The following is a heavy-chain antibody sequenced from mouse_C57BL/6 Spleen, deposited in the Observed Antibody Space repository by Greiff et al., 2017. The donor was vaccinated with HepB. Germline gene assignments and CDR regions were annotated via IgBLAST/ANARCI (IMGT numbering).Heavy chain of an antibody. CDR1: GYTFTDYN. Sequence: LVEPGASVKIPCKASGYTFTDYNMDWVKQSHGKSLEWIGDINPNNGGTIYNQKFKGKATLTVDKSSSTAYMELRSLTSEDTAVYYCASTRFAYWGQGTLVTVSA. CDR3: ASTRFAY. CDR2: INPNNGGT. V-gene: IGHV1-18*01. J-gene: IGHJ3*01.